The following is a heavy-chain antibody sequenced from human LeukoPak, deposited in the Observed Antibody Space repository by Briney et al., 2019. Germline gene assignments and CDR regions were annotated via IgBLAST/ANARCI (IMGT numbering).Heavy chain of an antibody. D-gene: IGHD1-26*01. V-gene: IGHV4-34*01. J-gene: IGHJ4*02. CDR2: INHSGST. CDR1: GGSFSGYY. CDR3: AREGEGASVDY. Sequence: SETLSLTCAVYGGSFSGYYWSWIRQPPGKGLEWIGEINHSGSTNYNPSLKSRVTISVDTSKNQFSLKLGSVTAADTAVYYCAREGEGASVDYWGQGTLVTVSS.